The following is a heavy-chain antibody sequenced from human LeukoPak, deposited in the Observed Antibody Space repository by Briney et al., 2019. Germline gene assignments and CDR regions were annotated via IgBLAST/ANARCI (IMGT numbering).Heavy chain of an antibody. CDR2: IWYDDREK. CDR3: AREKDCGSLSCIGAFDV. CDR1: GFTFSNYD. V-gene: IGHV3-30*02. Sequence: GGSLRLSCTASGFTFSNYDMHWVRQAPGEGLEWVAFIWYDDREKKYADSVKGRFTISRDNSKDTVYLQMNSLRAEETAVYYCAREKDCGSLSCIGAFDVWGQGTMVTVSS. D-gene: IGHD2-2*01. J-gene: IGHJ3*01.